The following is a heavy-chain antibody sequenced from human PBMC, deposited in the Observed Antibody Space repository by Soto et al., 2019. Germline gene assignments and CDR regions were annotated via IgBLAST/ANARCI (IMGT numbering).Heavy chain of an antibody. CDR2: IYYSGST. D-gene: IGHD3-22*01. J-gene: IGHJ4*02. CDR3: ARGTGIYYDSSGYYHDDYYFDY. CDR1: GGSISSYY. Sequence: PSETLSLTCTVSGGSISSYYWSWIRQPPGKGLEWIGYIYYSGSTNYNPSLKSRVTISVDTSKNQFSLKLSSVTAADTAVYYCARGTGIYYDSSGYYHDDYYFDYWGQGTLVTVSS. V-gene: IGHV4-59*01.